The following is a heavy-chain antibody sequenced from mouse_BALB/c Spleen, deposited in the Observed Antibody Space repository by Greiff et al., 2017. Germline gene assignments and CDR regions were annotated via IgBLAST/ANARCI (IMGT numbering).Heavy chain of an antibody. J-gene: IGHJ4*01. CDR3: ARQGRLKPAMDY. Sequence: QVQLKESGAELAKPGASVKMSCKASGYTFTSYWMHWVKQRPGQGLEWIGYINPSTGYTEYNQKFKDKATLTADKSSSTAYMQLSSLTSEDSAVYYCARQGRLKPAMDYWGQGTSVTVSS. CDR2: INPSTGYT. V-gene: IGHV1-7*01. D-gene: IGHD1-2*01. CDR1: GYTFTSYW.